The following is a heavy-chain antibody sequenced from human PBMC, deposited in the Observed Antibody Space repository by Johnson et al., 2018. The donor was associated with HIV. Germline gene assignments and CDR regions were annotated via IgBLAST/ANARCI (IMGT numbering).Heavy chain of an antibody. Sequence: MLLVESGGGLVQPGGSLRLSCAASGFTFSSYAMSWVRQAPGKGLEWVSAISGSGGSTYYADSVKGRFTISRDNSKNSLYLQMNSLRAEDTALYYCARDLGYYYDSSGHDAFDIWGQGTRVTVSS. CDR1: GFTFSSYA. CDR2: ISGSGGST. V-gene: IGHV3-23*04. J-gene: IGHJ3*02. D-gene: IGHD3-22*01. CDR3: ARDLGYYYDSSGHDAFDI.